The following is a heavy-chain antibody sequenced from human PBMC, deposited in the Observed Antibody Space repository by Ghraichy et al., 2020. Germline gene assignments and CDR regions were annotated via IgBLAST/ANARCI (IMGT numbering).Heavy chain of an antibody. CDR3: AKAYCSSTSCYFYYYGMDV. V-gene: IGHV3-43*01. D-gene: IGHD2-2*01. CDR2: ISWDGGST. Sequence: GGSLRLSCAASGFTFDDYTMHWVRQAPGKGLEWVSLISWDGGSTYYADSVKGRFTISRDNSKNSLYLQMNSLRTEDTALYYCAKAYCSSTSCYFYYYGMDVWGQGTTVTVSS. CDR1: GFTFDDYT. J-gene: IGHJ6*02.